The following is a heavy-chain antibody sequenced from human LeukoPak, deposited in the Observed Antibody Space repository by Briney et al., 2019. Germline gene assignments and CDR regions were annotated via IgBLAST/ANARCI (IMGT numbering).Heavy chain of an antibody. CDR1: GFTLRSYW. Sequence: PGGSLRLSCAASGFTLRSYWVYWVRQAPGKGLVSVSRINGDGSTTDHADSVRGRFTISRDNAKNTLYLQMNSLRVEDTAIYYCARDFRNLGLDVWGQGTTVTVSS. D-gene: IGHD1-14*01. CDR3: ARDFRNLGLDV. J-gene: IGHJ6*02. V-gene: IGHV3-74*01. CDR2: INGDGSTT.